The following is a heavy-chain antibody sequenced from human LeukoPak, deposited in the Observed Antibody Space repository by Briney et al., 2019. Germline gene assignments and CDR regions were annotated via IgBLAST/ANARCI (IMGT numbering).Heavy chain of an antibody. J-gene: IGHJ4*02. CDR1: GFTFSSYT. CDR3: ASPTLGYCSSTDCYDFDY. Sequence: PGGSLRLSCAASGFTFSSYTMNWVRQAPGKGLEWVSSISSSSSYIYYADSVKGRFTVSRDNAKNSLYLQMNSLRAEDTAVYYCASPTLGYCSSTDCYDFDYWGQGTLVTVSS. D-gene: IGHD2-2*01. CDR2: ISSSSSYI. V-gene: IGHV3-21*01.